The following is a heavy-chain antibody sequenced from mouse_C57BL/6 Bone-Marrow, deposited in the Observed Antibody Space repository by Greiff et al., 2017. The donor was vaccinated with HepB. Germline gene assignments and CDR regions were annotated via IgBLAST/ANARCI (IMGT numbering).Heavy chain of an antibody. Sequence: QVQLQQSGAELVRPGASVTLSCKASGYTFTDYEMHWVKQTPVHGLEWIGAIDPETGGTAYNQKFKGKAILTADKSSSTAYMELRRLTSEDSAVYYCTRWYYGSSYYFDYWGQGTTLTVSS. V-gene: IGHV1-15*01. CDR2: IDPETGGT. CDR3: TRWYYGSSYYFDY. J-gene: IGHJ2*01. CDR1: GYTFTDYE. D-gene: IGHD1-1*01.